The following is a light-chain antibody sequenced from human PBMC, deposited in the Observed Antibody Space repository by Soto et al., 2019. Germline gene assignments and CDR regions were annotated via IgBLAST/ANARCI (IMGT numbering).Light chain of an antibody. CDR3: QQYNSYSGT. V-gene: IGKV1-5*01. CDR1: QSISSW. CDR2: DAS. J-gene: IGKJ1*01. Sequence: GDRVTITCRASQSISSWLAWYQQKPGKAPKLLIYDASSLESGVPSRFSGSGSGTEFTLTFSSLQPDDFATYYCQQYNSYSGTFGQGTKVEIK.